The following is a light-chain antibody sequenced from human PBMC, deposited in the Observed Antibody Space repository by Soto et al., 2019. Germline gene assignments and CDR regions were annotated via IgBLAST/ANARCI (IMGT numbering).Light chain of an antibody. V-gene: IGLV2-8*01. CDR3: KSYAGSNTYV. J-gene: IGLJ1*01. CDR2: EVV. CDR1: KNDIGVYDF. Sequence: QSVLTQPRSASGSPGQSVTISCTGTKNDIGVYDFVSWYQHHPGKAPRLIIYEVVQRPSGVPDRFSGSKSGNTASLNVSGLQAADEADYFCKSYAGSNTYVFGSGTKVTVL.